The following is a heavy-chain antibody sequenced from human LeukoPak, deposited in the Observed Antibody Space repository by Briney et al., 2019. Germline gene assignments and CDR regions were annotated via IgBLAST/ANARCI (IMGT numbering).Heavy chain of an antibody. Sequence: ASVTVSCRASGHTLTSYYMHWVRQAAGQGLEWMGRINPSDGSTTYAQMFQGRIIMTRDTSASTVYMEMTSLRSEDTAMYYCASWNGHNPDWNGPFDNWGQGALVIVSS. CDR3: ASWNGHNPDWNGPFDN. CDR1: GHTLTSYY. V-gene: IGHV1-46*01. D-gene: IGHD1-1*01. J-gene: IGHJ4*02. CDR2: INPSDGST.